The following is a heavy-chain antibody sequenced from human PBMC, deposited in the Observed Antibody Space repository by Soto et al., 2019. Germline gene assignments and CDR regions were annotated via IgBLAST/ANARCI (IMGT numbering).Heavy chain of an antibody. V-gene: IGHV4-30-4*01. J-gene: IGHJ5*02. Sequence: SETLSLTCTVSGGSISSGDYYWSWIRQPPGKGLEWIGYIYYSGSTYYNPSLKSRVTISVDTSKNQFSLKLSSVTAADTAVYYCARAARGYYDFWSGYFGISWFDPWGQGTLVTVSS. CDR3: ARAARGYYDFWSGYFGISWFDP. CDR1: GGSISSGDYY. CDR2: IYYSGST. D-gene: IGHD3-3*01.